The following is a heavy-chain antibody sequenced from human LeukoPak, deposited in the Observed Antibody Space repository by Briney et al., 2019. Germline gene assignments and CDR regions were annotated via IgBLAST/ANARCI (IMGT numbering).Heavy chain of an antibody. J-gene: IGHJ6*02. D-gene: IGHD3-3*01. CDR2: IYSGGST. Sequence: QFGGSLRLSCAASGFTVSSNYMSSVRQAPGKGLEWVSVIYSGGSTYYEDSVKGRFTISRDNSKNTLYLQMSSLRAEDTAVYYCARERGERITIFGVVTGGYYGMDVWGQGTTVTVSS. V-gene: IGHV3-66*02. CDR1: GFTVSSNY. CDR3: ARERGERITIFGVVTGGYYGMDV.